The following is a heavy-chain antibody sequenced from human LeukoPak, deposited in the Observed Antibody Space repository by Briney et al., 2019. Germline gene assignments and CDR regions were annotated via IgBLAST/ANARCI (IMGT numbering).Heavy chain of an antibody. D-gene: IGHD3-3*02. V-gene: IGHV3-7*02. CDR1: GFMFSTYW. CDR2: INRDGSEK. CDR3: AKGFSNIWYYFDY. J-gene: IGHJ4*02. Sequence: PGGSLRLSCEASGFMFSTYWMSWVRQAPGKGLEWVAIINRDGSEKFFVDSVKGRFTISRDNAKNSLFLQMNSLRAEDTAVYYCAKGFSNIWYYFDYRSQGTLVTVSS.